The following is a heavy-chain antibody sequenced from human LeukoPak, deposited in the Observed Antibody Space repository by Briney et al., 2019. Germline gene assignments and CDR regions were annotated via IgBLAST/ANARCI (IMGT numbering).Heavy chain of an antibody. D-gene: IGHD2-2*01. CDR2: INHSGST. CDR3: ARRVLFVVVPAASPFDP. J-gene: IGHJ5*02. Sequence: SETLSLTCTVSGGSISSSSYYWGWIRQPPGKGLEWIGEINHSGSTNYNPSLKSRVTISVDTAKNQFSLKLSSVTAADTAVYCCARRVLFVVVPAASPFDPWGQGTLVTVSS. CDR1: GGSISSSSYY. V-gene: IGHV4-39*07.